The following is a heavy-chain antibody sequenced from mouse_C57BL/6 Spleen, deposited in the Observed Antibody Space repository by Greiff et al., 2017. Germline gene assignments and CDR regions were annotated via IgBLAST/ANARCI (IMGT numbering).Heavy chain of an antibody. CDR1: GYTFTDYN. J-gene: IGHJ1*03. CDR3: ARRGNRYFDV. CDR2: INPNNGGT. V-gene: IGHV1-18*01. D-gene: IGHD2-1*01. Sequence: VQLQQSGPELVKPGASVKIPCKASGYTFTDYNMDWVKQSHGKSLEWIGDINPNNGGTIYNQKFKGKATLTVDKSSSTAYMELRSLTSEDTAVYYCARRGNRYFDVWGTGTTVTVSS.